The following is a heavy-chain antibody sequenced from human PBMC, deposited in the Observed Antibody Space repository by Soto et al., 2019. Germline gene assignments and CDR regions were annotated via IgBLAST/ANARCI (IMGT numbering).Heavy chain of an antibody. J-gene: IGHJ6*02. V-gene: IGHV3-23*01. CDR2: ISGSGGST. D-gene: IGHD4-17*01. CDR1: GFTFSSYS. Sequence: PGGSLRLSCAASGFTFSSYSMSWVRQAPGKGLEWVSAISGSGGSTYYADSVKGRFTISRDNSKNTLYLQMNSLRAEDTAVYYCTTLRLDDYGMDVWGQGTTVTVSS. CDR3: TTLRLDDYGMDV.